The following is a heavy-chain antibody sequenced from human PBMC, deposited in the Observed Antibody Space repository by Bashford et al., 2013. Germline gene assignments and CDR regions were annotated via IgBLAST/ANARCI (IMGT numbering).Heavy chain of an antibody. CDR3: ARGHGLTGTNWFDP. Sequence: SVKVSCKASGGTFSSYAISWVRQAPGQGLEWMGGIIPIFGSTYYADSVKGRFTISRDNSKNTLFLQMNSLRADDTAVYYCARGHGLTGTNWFDPWGQGTLVTVSS. J-gene: IGHJ5*02. D-gene: IGHD1-7*01. V-gene: IGHV1-69*05. CDR1: GGTFSSYA. CDR2: IIPIFGST.